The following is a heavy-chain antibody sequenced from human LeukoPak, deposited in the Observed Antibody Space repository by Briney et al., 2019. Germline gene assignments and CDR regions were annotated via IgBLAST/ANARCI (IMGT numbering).Heavy chain of an antibody. Sequence: GGSLRLSCVASGFTFSSYAMSWVRQAPGKGLEWVSSTSGSGGSTYHADSVKGRFTISRDNSKNSLYLQMNSLRTEDTALYYCARDNEAWYFDLWGRGTPVTVSS. V-gene: IGHV3-43*02. J-gene: IGHJ2*01. CDR1: GFTFSSYA. CDR3: ARDNEAWYFDL. CDR2: TSGSGGST.